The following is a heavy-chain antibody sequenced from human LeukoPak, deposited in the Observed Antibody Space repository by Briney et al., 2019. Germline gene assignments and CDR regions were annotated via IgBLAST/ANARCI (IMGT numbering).Heavy chain of an antibody. CDR3: AKSKEDCCGSFDP. Sequence: PGRSLRLSCAASGFTFSNYAMSWVRQSPGPGLEWVSAISATTSTTYYADSVRGRFTISRDISNHTMYLQMNSLRVEDTAVYYCAKSKEDCCGSFDPWGQGTLVTVSS. D-gene: IGHD2-15*01. V-gene: IGHV3-23*01. CDR1: GFTFSNYA. CDR2: ISATTSTT. J-gene: IGHJ5*02.